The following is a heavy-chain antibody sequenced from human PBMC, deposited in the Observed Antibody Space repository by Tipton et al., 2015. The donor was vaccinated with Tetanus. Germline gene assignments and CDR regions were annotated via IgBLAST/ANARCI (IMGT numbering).Heavy chain of an antibody. V-gene: IGHV3-48*01. J-gene: IGHJ4*02. CDR2: IIGSGTSI. Sequence: SLRLSCTASGFTFRVYSMHWVRQPPGMGLEWLSYIIGSGTSIHYADSLKGRFTVSRDNAKNSVYLQMNSLRAEDTAAYYCARGPCHYGDYYFDYWGRGSLVTVSS. CDR3: ARGPCHYGDYYFDY. D-gene: IGHD4-17*01. CDR1: GFTFRVYS.